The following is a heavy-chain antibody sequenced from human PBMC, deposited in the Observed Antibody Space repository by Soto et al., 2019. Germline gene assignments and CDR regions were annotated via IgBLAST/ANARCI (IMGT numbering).Heavy chain of an antibody. CDR3: ARVHYDLFYYYYGMDV. D-gene: IGHD3-3*01. J-gene: IGHJ6*02. CDR1: GFTFSSYS. CDR2: ISSSSSYI. Sequence: EVQLVESGGGLVKPGGSLRLSCAASGFTFSSYSMNWVRQAPGKGLEWVSSISSSSSYIYYADSVKGRFTISRDNAKNSLYLQMNSLRAEDTAAYYCARVHYDLFYYYYGMDVWGQGTTVTVSS. V-gene: IGHV3-21*01.